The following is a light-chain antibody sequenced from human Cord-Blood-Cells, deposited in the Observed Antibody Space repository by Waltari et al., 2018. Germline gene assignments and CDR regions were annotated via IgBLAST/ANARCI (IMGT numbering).Light chain of an antibody. CDR3: QQYYSTPVT. V-gene: IGKV4-1*01. Sequence: DIVMTQYPDSQAVSLGERATINCKSSQSVLYSSNNKNYLAWYQQKPGQPPKLLIYWASTRESGVPDRFSGSGSGTDFTLTISSLQAEDVAVYYCQQYYSTPVTFGPGTKVDIK. CDR1: QSVLYSSNNKNY. CDR2: WAS. J-gene: IGKJ3*01.